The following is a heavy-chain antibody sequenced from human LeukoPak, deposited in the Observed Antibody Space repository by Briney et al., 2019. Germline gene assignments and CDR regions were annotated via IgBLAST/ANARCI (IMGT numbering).Heavy chain of an antibody. V-gene: IGHV3-23*01. Sequence: GGSLRLPCAASGFPFNSYAMTWVRQAPGKGLEWVSAISARGDSTYYADSVKGRFTISRDNSKYTLYLQMNSLRADDTALYYCVKVLASGDAFDIWGQGTMVIVSS. CDR1: GFPFNSYA. CDR2: ISARGDST. J-gene: IGHJ3*02. D-gene: IGHD3-10*01. CDR3: VKVLASGDAFDI.